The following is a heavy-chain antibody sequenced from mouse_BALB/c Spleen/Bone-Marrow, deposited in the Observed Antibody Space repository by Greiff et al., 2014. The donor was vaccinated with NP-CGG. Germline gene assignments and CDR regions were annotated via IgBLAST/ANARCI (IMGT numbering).Heavy chain of an antibody. D-gene: IGHD1-1*01. J-gene: IGHJ2*01. V-gene: IGHV1-9*01. Sequence: QVQLQQSGAELMKPGASVKISCKATGYTFSNYWIGWVKQRPGHGLEWIGEILPGSGTANYNEKFKGKATFTADTSSNTAYMQLSSLTSEYSALYYCARASVVPYYFDFWGQGTTLTVSS. CDR3: ARASVVPYYFDF. CDR2: ILPGSGTA. CDR1: GYTFSNYW.